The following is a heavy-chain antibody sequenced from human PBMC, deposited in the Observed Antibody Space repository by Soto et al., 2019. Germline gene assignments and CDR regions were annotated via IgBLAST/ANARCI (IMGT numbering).Heavy chain of an antibody. Sequence: ASVKVSCKASGYTFTGYYMHWVRQAPGQGLEWMGWINPNSGGTYYAKKFQGRVTMTRDTSISTAYMELRRLRSDDTAVYYCARVGKSFFGVGYWGQGTLVTVSS. D-gene: IGHD3-3*02. CDR2: INPNSGGT. V-gene: IGHV1-2*02. J-gene: IGHJ4*02. CDR3: ARVGKSFFGVGY. CDR1: GYTFTGYY.